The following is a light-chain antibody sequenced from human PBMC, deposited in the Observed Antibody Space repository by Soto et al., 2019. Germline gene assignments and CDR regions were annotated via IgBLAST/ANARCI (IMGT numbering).Light chain of an antibody. CDR2: DAS. Sequence: EIVLTQSPATLSLSPGERATLSCRASQSVSSHLAWYQQKPGQAPRLLIYDASNRATGIPARFSGSGSGTDFTLTISSLEPEDFAVYYCQQRSNWPTGTFGQGTKVEIK. CDR3: QQRSNWPTGT. J-gene: IGKJ1*01. V-gene: IGKV3-11*01. CDR1: QSVSSH.